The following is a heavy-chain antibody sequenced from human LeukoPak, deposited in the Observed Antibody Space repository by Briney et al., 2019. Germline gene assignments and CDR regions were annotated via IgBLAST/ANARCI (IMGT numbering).Heavy chain of an antibody. Sequence: SETLSLTCAVYGGSFSGYYWSWIRQPPGKGLEWIGEINHGGSTNYNPSLKSRVTISVDTSKNQFSLKLNSVTAADTAVYYCARDADDSSGSDAFDIWGQGTMVTVSS. CDR1: GGSFSGYY. CDR2: INHGGST. CDR3: ARDADDSSGSDAFDI. J-gene: IGHJ3*02. V-gene: IGHV4-34*01. D-gene: IGHD3-22*01.